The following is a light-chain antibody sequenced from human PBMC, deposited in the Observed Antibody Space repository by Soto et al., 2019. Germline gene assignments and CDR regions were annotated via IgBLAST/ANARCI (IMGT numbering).Light chain of an antibody. CDR3: QTWGTGIVV. CDR1: SGHTTYA. V-gene: IGLV4-69*01. Sequence: QSVLTQSPSASASLGASVKLTCTLSSGHTTYAIAWHQQQPEKGPRYLMKLNSDGSHSKGGGIPDRFSGSSSGAERYLTISSLQSEDEADYYRQTWGTGIVVFGGGTKVTVL. CDR2: LNSDGSH. J-gene: IGLJ2*01.